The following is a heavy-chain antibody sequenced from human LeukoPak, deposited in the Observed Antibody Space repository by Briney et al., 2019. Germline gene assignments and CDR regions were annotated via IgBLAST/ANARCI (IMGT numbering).Heavy chain of an antibody. CDR2: IKQDGSEK. CDR3: ARVKHSIYFDY. Sequence: SGGSLRLSCAASGFTFSSYWMSWVRQAPGKGLEWVANIKQDGSEKYYVGSVKGRFTISRDNAKNSLYLQMNSLRAEDTAVYYCARVKHSIYFDYWGQGTLVTVSS. J-gene: IGHJ4*02. CDR1: GFTFSSYW. V-gene: IGHV3-7*03.